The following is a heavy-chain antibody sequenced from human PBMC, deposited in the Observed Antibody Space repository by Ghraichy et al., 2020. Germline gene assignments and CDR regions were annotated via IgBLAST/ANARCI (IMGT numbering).Heavy chain of an antibody. Sequence: GSLNISCKGSGYSFTSYYIVWVRQMPGKGLEWMGIIYPGDSDTRYSPSFQGQVTISADKSISTAYLQWSSLKASDTAMYYCAGGSGSYQNWFDPWGQGTLVTVSS. CDR1: GYSFTSYY. D-gene: IGHD3-22*01. J-gene: IGHJ5*02. V-gene: IGHV5-51*01. CDR3: AGGSGSYQNWFDP. CDR2: IYPGDSDT.